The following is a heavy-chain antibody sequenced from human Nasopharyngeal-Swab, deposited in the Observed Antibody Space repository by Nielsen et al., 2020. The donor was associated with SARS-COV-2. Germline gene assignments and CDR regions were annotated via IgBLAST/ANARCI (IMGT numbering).Heavy chain of an antibody. Sequence: GESLKISCKGSGYSFTSYWIGWVRQMPGKGLEWMAIIYPGDFDTKYNPSFEGQVIISADKSISTAYLQWNSLEASDTAMYYCARHGGGGIFSPFDWWGQGTQVTVS. J-gene: IGHJ4*02. CDR2: IYPGDFDT. V-gene: IGHV5-51*01. D-gene: IGHD3-16*01. CDR1: GYSFTSYW. CDR3: ARHGGGGIFSPFDW.